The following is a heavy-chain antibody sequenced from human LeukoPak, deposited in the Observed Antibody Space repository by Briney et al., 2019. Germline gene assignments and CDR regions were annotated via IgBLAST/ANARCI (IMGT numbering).Heavy chain of an antibody. D-gene: IGHD6-13*01. Sequence: PGGSLRLSCAASGLTVGDYGMSWVRQAPGKGLEWVSGINWSGESTGYADSVKGRFTTSRDNAENALYLQMNSLRAEDTALYYCARDLSSSWYSLGYWGRGTLVTVSS. V-gene: IGHV3-20*04. CDR1: GLTVGDYG. CDR2: INWSGEST. J-gene: IGHJ4*02. CDR3: ARDLSSSWYSLGY.